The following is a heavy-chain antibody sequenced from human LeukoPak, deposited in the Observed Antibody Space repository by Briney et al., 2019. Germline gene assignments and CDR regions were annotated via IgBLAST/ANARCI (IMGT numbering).Heavy chain of an antibody. D-gene: IGHD3-22*01. CDR3: ARGYDRSGLYFDY. CDR1: GFTFSSYA. J-gene: IGHJ4*02. V-gene: IGHV3-23*01. CDR2: ISGSGGST. Sequence: PGGSLRLSCAASGFTFSSYAMSWVRQAPGKGLEWVSAISGSGGSTYYADSVKGRFTISRDSSKNTLYLQMNSLRAEDTAVYYCARGYDRSGLYFDYWGQGTLVTVSS.